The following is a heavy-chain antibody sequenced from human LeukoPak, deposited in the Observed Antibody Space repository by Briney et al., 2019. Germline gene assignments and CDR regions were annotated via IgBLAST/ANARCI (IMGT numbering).Heavy chain of an antibody. CDR3: AKSGYSSSWYRNYYYYMDV. D-gene: IGHD6-13*01. CDR1: GFTFSSYA. V-gene: IGHV3-23*01. CDR2: ISGSGGST. Sequence: PGGSLRLSCAASGFTFSSYAMSWVRQAPGKGLEWVSAISGSGGSTYYADFVKGRFTISRDNSKNTLYLQMNSLRAEGTAVYYCAKSGYSSSWYRNYYYYMDVWGKGTTVTVSS. J-gene: IGHJ6*03.